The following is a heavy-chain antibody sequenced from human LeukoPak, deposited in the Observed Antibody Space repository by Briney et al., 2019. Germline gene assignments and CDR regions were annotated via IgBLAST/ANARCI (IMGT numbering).Heavy chain of an antibody. CDR2: IYYSGST. V-gene: IGHV4-59*01. J-gene: IGHJ6*03. Sequence: PSETLSLTCTVSGGSIISYHWSWIRQPPGKGLEWIGYIYYSGSTNYNPSLKSRVTISVDTSKNQFSLKLTSVTAADTAVYFCARGEYYASGGYCRTPYNYYYKYVCGKGTTVTVSS. D-gene: IGHD3-10*01. CDR3: ARGEYYASGGYCRTPYNYYYKYV. CDR1: GGSIISYH.